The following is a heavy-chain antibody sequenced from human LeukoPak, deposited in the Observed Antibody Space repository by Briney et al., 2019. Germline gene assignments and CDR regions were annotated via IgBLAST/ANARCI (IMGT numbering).Heavy chain of an antibody. CDR2: GNHNGGT. V-gene: IGHV4-34*01. CDR1: GGSFNGYY. CDR3: AKNGQSGFSFDP. Sequence: SETLSLTCAVYGGSFNGYYWSWIRQPPGKGLEWIGEGNHNGGTKYNPSLKSRVTISADSSKNQFSLKLSSVTAADTAVYYCAKNGQSGFSFDPWGQGTLVTVSS. J-gene: IGHJ5*02. D-gene: IGHD1-26*01.